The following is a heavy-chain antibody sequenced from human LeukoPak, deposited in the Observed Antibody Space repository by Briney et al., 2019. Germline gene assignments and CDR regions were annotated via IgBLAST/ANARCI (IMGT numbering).Heavy chain of an antibody. CDR3: ARAQYYYGSGSFAY. J-gene: IGHJ4*02. D-gene: IGHD3-10*01. CDR2: ISSSGSTI. CDR1: GFTFSSYE. V-gene: IGHV3-48*03. Sequence: GSLRLSCAASGFTFSSYEMNWVRQAPGKGLEWVSYISSSGSTIYYADSVKGRFTISRDNAKNSLYLQMNSLRAEDTAVYYCARAQYYYGSGSFAYWGQGTLVTVSS.